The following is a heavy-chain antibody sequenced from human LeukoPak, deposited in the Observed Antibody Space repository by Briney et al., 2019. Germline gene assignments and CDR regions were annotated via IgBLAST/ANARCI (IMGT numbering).Heavy chain of an antibody. CDR3: ARTTVITTYYFDY. CDR1: GGSISSYY. V-gene: IGHV4-59*01. D-gene: IGHD4-17*01. Sequence: PSETLSLTCTVSGGSISSYYWSWIRQPPGKGLVWIGYIYYSGSTNYNPSLKSRVTISVDTSKNQFSLKLSSVTAADTAVYYCARTTVITTYYFDYWGQGTLVTVSS. CDR2: IYYSGST. J-gene: IGHJ4*02.